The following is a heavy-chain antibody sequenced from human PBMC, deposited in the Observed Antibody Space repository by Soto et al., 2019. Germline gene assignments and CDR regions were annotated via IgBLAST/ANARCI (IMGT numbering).Heavy chain of an antibody. V-gene: IGHV3-30*18. CDR1: GFTFSSYG. CDR2: ISYDGSNK. D-gene: IGHD2-8*01. Sequence: LRLSYAASGFTFSSYGMHWVRQAPGKGLEWVAVISYDGSNKYYADSVKGRFTISRDNSKNTLYLQMNSLRAEDTAVYYCAKDHSGYCTNGVCYRFGFDYWGQGTLVTVSS. CDR3: AKDHSGYCTNGVCYRFGFDY. J-gene: IGHJ4*02.